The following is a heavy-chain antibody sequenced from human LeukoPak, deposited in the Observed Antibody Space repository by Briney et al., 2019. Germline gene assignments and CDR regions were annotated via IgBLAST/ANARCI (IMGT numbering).Heavy chain of an antibody. CDR2: IYSGGST. D-gene: IGHD3-3*01. Sequence: GGSLRLSCAASGFTVSSNYMSWVRQAPGKGLEWVSVIYSGGSTYYADSVKGRFTISRDNSKNTLYLQMNSLRAEDTAVYYCASPPGHYDFWSGYYTHYYGMDVWGQGTTVTVSS. CDR3: ASPPGHYDFWSGYYTHYYGMDV. CDR1: GFTVSSNY. J-gene: IGHJ6*02. V-gene: IGHV3-53*01.